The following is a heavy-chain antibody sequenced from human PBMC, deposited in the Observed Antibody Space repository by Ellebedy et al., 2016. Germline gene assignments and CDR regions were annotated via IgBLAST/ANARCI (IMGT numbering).Heavy chain of an antibody. D-gene: IGHD5-18*01. CDR3: VKSGHSYAWSY. J-gene: IGHJ4*02. V-gene: IGHV3-74*01. Sequence: GGSLRLSCAASGFTFSSYWMHWVRQVPGKGLVWVSRVNSDGSRTDYADSVKGRFTISRDNAKNTLYLQMNSLGAEDTAVYFCVKSGHSYAWSYWGQGTLVTVSS. CDR2: VNSDGSRT. CDR1: GFTFSSYW.